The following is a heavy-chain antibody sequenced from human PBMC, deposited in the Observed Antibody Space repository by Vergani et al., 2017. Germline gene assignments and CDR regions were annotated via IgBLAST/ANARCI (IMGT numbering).Heavy chain of an antibody. Sequence: QVQLQESGPGLVKPSETLSLTCTVSGGSISCYYWSWIRQPPGKGLEWIGYIYYSGSTNYNPPLKSRVSISVDTSKNQISLKLSSVTAADTAVYYCARVTVPAAGGVGWFDPWGQGTLVTVSS. J-gene: IGHJ5*02. CDR2: IYYSGST. CDR1: GGSISCYY. CDR3: ARVTVPAAGGVGWFDP. V-gene: IGHV4-59*01. D-gene: IGHD2-2*01.